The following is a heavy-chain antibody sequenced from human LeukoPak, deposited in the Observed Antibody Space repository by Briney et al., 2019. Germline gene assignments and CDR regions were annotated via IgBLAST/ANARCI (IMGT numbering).Heavy chain of an antibody. CDR1: GFSFSDYG. V-gene: IGHV3-30*18. CDR3: AKVGGRSWFYFDN. D-gene: IGHD6-13*01. Sequence: GGSLRLSCAASGFSFSDYGMDWVRQAPGKGLEWGAVITDVGSDKYYTDSVKGRFSISRDNSKNTLYLQMNSLRPEDTAIYYCAKVGGRSWFYFDNWGQGTVVTVSS. J-gene: IGHJ4*02. CDR2: ITDVGSDK.